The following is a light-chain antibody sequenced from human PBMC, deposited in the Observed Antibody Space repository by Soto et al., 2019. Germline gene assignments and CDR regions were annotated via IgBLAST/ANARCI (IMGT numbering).Light chain of an antibody. CDR2: DAS. CDR3: QQYNNWPPIT. J-gene: IGKJ5*01. CDR1: QSVSSN. Sequence: EIVLTQSAGTLSLSPGERATLSCRASQSVSSNLAWYQQKPGQAPRLLIYDASTRATGIPARFSGSGTGTKFTLTISSLQSEDFAVYYCQQYNNWPPITFGQGTRLEI. V-gene: IGKV3-15*01.